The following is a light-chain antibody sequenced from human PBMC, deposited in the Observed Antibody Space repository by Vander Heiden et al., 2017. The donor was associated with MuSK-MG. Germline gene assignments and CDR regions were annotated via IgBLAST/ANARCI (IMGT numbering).Light chain of an antibody. J-gene: IGKJ4*01. Sequence: EIVMTLSPATRAVSPGETATLAFRASQSVDTKLAWYQQKPGQTPRLLIYGATTRVTGTPARFRGGGSGTEFTLTISSLQSDDFAVYYCQAVNASHLFGGGTKVEIK. CDR3: QAVNASHL. V-gene: IGKV3-15*01. CDR1: QSVDTK. CDR2: GAT.